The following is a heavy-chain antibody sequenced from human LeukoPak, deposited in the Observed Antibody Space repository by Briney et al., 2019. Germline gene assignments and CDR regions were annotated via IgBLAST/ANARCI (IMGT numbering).Heavy chain of an antibody. CDR3: ARELRGNIVVVPSWFDP. CDR1: GGTFSIYA. V-gene: IGHV1-69*04. Sequence: ASVKVSCKGSGGTFSIYAISWVRQAPGQGLEWMGRIIPILGIANYAQKFQGRVTITADKSTSTAYMELSSLRSEDTAVYYCARELRGNIVVVPSWFDPWGQGTLVTVSS. D-gene: IGHD2-2*01. CDR2: IIPILGIA. J-gene: IGHJ5*02.